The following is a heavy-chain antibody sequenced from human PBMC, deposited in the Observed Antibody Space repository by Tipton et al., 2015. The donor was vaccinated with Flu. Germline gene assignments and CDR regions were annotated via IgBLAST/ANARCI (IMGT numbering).Heavy chain of an antibody. J-gene: IGHJ4*02. D-gene: IGHD4-11*01. CDR1: GGSFSGYY. V-gene: IGHV4-34*01. Sequence: TLSLTCAVYGGSFSGYYWSWIRQPPGKGLEWIGEINHSGSTNYNPSLKSRVTISVDTSKNQFSLKLSSVTAADTAVYYCARGLDDYMSVDWGQGTLVTVSS. CDR2: INHSGST. CDR3: ARGLDDYMSVD.